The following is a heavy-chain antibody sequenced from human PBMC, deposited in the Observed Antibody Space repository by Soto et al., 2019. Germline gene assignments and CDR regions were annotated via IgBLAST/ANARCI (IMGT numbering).Heavy chain of an antibody. CDR2: ISSSSSYI. CDR1: GFTFSSYS. Sequence: EVQLVESGGGLVKPGGSLRLSCAASGFTFSSYSMNWVRQAPGKGLEWVSSISSSSSYIYDADSVKGRFTISRDNAKNPLHLQMNSLRAEDTAVDYCARDRGGDLKAFDIWGQGTMVTVSS. V-gene: IGHV3-21*01. CDR3: ARDRGGDLKAFDI. D-gene: IGHD3-10*01. J-gene: IGHJ3*02.